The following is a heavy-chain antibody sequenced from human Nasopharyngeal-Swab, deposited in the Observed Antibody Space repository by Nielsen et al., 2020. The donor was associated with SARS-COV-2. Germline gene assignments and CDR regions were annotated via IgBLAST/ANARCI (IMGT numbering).Heavy chain of an antibody. Sequence: WIRQPPGKGLEWVSGISWNSGSIGYADSVKGRFTISRDNAKNSLYLQMNSLRAEDTALYYCAKDGAPRMATINRGDFDYWGQGTLVTVSS. CDR2: ISWNSGSI. J-gene: IGHJ4*02. D-gene: IGHD5-24*01. CDR3: AKDGAPRMATINRGDFDY. V-gene: IGHV3-9*01.